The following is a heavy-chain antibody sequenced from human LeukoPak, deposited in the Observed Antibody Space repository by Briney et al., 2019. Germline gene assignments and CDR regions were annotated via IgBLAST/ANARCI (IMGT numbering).Heavy chain of an antibody. D-gene: IGHD1-7*01. Sequence: GGSLRLSCAASGFTFSSYAMSWVPQAPGKGLEWVSAISGSGGSTYYADSVKGRFTISRDNSKNTLYLQMNSLRAEDTAVYYCAREQGITGTTRWFDPWGQGTLVTVSS. J-gene: IGHJ5*02. V-gene: IGHV3-23*01. CDR1: GFTFSSYA. CDR3: AREQGITGTTRWFDP. CDR2: ISGSGGST.